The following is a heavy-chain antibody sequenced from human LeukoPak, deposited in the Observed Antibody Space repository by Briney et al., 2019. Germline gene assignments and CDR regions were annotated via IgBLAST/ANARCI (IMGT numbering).Heavy chain of an antibody. Sequence: ASVKVSCKVSGYTLTELSMHWVRQAPGQGLEWMGWINPNSGGTNYAQKFQGRVTMTRDTSISTAYMELSRLRSDDTAVYYCARVGYGDSPDAFDIWGQGTMVTVSS. CDR1: GYTLTELS. CDR2: INPNSGGT. D-gene: IGHD4-17*01. V-gene: IGHV1-2*02. CDR3: ARVGYGDSPDAFDI. J-gene: IGHJ3*02.